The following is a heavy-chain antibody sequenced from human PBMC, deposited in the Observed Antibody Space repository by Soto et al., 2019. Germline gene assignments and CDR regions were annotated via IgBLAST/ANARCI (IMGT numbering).Heavy chain of an antibody. Sequence: QVQLVQSGAEVKKPGASVKVSCKASGYTFTSYGISWVRQAPGQGLEWVGWINSYNGNTNYAQKLQGRVTMTTDTSTSTAYTALRSLRSIDPPVYYCAREPVAGFWFDPWGQGTLVTVSS. CDR1: GYTFTSYG. J-gene: IGHJ5*02. V-gene: IGHV1-18*01. D-gene: IGHD6-19*01. CDR3: AREPVAGFWFDP. CDR2: INSYNGNT.